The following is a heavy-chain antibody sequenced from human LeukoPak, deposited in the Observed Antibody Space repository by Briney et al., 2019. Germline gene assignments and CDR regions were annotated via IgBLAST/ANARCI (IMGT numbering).Heavy chain of an antibody. CDR3: ARHVLSLVGATKNWFDP. V-gene: IGHV4-39*01. CDR2: IYYSGST. Sequence: SETLSLTCTVSGGSISSSSYYWGWIRQPPGKGPEWIGSIYYSGSTYYNPSLKSRVTISVDTSKNQFSLKLSSVTAADTAVYYCARHVLSLVGATKNWFDPWGQGTLVTVPS. J-gene: IGHJ5*02. D-gene: IGHD1-26*01. CDR1: GGSISSSSYY.